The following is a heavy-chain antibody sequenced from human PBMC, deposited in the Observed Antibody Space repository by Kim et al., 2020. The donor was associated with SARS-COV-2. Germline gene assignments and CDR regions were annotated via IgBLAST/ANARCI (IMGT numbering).Heavy chain of an antibody. Sequence: GGSLRLSCAASGFTVSSNYMSWVRQAPGKGLEWVSVIYSGGSTYYADSVKGRFTISRDNSKNTLYLQMNSLRAEDTAVYYCARGVRDYYFDYWGQGTLVTVSS. CDR2: IYSGGST. CDR3: ARGVRDYYFDY. V-gene: IGHV3-66*01. CDR1: GFTVSSNY. J-gene: IGHJ4*02. D-gene: IGHD2-21*01.